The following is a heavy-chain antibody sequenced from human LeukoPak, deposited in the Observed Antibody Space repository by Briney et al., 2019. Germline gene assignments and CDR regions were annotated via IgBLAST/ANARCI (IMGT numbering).Heavy chain of an antibody. CDR3: AGDSVWWQTGPNVGLDY. CDR2: IWYDGSNK. V-gene: IGHV3-33*01. Sequence: PGGSLRLSCAASGFTFSSYGMHWVRQAPGKGLEWVAVIWYDGSNKYYADSVKGRFTISRDNSKNTLYLQMNSLRAEDTAVYYCAGDSVWWQTGPNVGLDYWGQGTLVTVSS. CDR1: GFTFSSYG. J-gene: IGHJ4*02. D-gene: IGHD4/OR15-4a*01.